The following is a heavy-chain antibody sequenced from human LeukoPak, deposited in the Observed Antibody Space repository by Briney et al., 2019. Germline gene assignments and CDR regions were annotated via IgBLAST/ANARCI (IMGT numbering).Heavy chain of an antibody. V-gene: IGHV4-4*02. J-gene: IGHJ3*02. CDR2: IYHSGST. CDR1: GGSVSSSNW. D-gene: IGHD1-20*01. Sequence: SETLSLTCAVSGGSVSSSNWWSWVRQPPGKGLEWIGEIYHSGSTNYNPSLKSRVTISVDKSKNQFSLKLSSVTAADTAVYYCARGITGTTGGGDAFDIWGQGTMVTVSS. CDR3: ARGITGTTGGGDAFDI.